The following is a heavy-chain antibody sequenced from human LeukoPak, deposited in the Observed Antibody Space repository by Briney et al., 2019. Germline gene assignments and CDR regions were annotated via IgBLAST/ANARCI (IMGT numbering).Heavy chain of an antibody. J-gene: IGHJ6*02. CDR1: GGSISSYY. D-gene: IGHD2-2*01. CDR3: ALGGYQLLGNYYGMDV. Sequence: SETLSLTCTVSGGSISSYYWSWIRQPPGKGLEWIGYIYYSGSTNYNPSLKSRVTISVDTSKNQFSLKLSSVTAADTAVYYCALGGYQLLGNYYGMDVWGQGTTVTVSS. V-gene: IGHV4-59*01. CDR2: IYYSGST.